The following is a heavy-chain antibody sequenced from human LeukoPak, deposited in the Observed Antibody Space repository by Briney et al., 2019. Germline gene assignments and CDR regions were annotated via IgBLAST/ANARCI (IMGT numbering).Heavy chain of an antibody. V-gene: IGHV3-21*05. Sequence: GGSLRLSCAASGFTFSSYSMNWVRQAPGKGLEWVSYISSSSSYIYYADSVKGRFTISRDNAKNSLYLQMNSLRAEDTAVYYCARGARIRWDFDYWGQGTLVTVSS. D-gene: IGHD4-23*01. CDR2: ISSSSSYI. CDR1: GFTFSSYS. J-gene: IGHJ4*02. CDR3: ARGARIRWDFDY.